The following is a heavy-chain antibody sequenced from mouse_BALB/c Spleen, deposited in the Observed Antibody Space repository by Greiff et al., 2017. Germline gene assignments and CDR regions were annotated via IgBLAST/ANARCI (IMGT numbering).Heavy chain of an antibody. D-gene: IGHD2-3*01. CDR3: ARQHDGYYGAMDY. CDR2: ISSGGGST. V-gene: IGHV5-12-1*01. Sequence: EVKLMESGGDLVKPGGSLKLSRAASGFAFSSYDMSWVRQTPEKRLEWVAYISSGGGSTYYPDTVKGRFTISRDNAKNTLYLQMSSLKSEDTAMYYCARQHDGYYGAMDYWGQGTSVTVSS. J-gene: IGHJ4*01. CDR1: GFAFSSYD.